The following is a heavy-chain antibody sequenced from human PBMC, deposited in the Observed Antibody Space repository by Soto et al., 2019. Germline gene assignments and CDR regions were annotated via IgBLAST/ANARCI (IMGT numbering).Heavy chain of an antibody. CDR1: GGTFSSYA. Sequence: QVQLVQSGAEVKKPGSSVKVSCKASGGTFSSYAISWVRQAPGQGLEWMGGIIPIFGTANYAQKFQGRVTITADESTSTAYRELGSLRSEDTAVYYCARDLRTHWVGVGYNWFDPWGQGTLVTVSS. D-gene: IGHD3-16*01. CDR2: IIPIFGTA. J-gene: IGHJ5*02. V-gene: IGHV1-69*01. CDR3: ARDLRTHWVGVGYNWFDP.